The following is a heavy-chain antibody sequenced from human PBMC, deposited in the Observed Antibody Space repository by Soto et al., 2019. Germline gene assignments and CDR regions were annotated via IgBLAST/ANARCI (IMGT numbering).Heavy chain of an antibody. CDR3: ARAEYDILTGYYPTDAFDI. Sequence: GASVKVSCKASGYTFTSYDINWVRQATGQGLEWMGWMNPNSGNTGYAQKFQGRVTMTRNTSISTAYMELSSLRSEDTAVYYCARAEYDILTGYYPTDAFDIWGQGTMVTDSS. J-gene: IGHJ3*02. CDR2: MNPNSGNT. CDR1: GYTFTSYD. V-gene: IGHV1-8*01. D-gene: IGHD3-9*01.